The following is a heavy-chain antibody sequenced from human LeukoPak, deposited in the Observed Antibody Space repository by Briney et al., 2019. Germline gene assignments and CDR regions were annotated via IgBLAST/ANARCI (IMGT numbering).Heavy chain of an antibody. CDR1: GFTFSSYA. Sequence: PGGSLRLSCAASGFTFSSYAMSWVRQAPGKGLEWVSAISGSGGSTYYADSVKGRFTISRDNSKNTLYLQMNSLRAEDTAVYYCAKRHYYDSSGYYVDDAFDIWGQGTMVTVSS. CDR2: ISGSGGST. D-gene: IGHD3-22*01. V-gene: IGHV3-23*01. J-gene: IGHJ3*02. CDR3: AKRHYYDSSGYYVDDAFDI.